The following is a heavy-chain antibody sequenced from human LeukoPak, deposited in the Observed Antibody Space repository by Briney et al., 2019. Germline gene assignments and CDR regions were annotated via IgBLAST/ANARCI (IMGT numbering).Heavy chain of an antibody. J-gene: IGHJ6*03. D-gene: IGHD3-10*01. V-gene: IGHV4-39*01. CDR2: IYWSGRT. Sequence: SETLSLTCTVSGGSISSSNYYWGWIRQPPGKGLEWHGSIYWSGRTYYNPSLKSLVTISVDTSKHQFSLKLRSVPAADTAVYYCARLGDYGSESYYLYYYYYMDVWGKGTTVTVSS. CDR1: GGSISSSNYY. CDR3: ARLGDYGSESYYLYYYYYMDV.